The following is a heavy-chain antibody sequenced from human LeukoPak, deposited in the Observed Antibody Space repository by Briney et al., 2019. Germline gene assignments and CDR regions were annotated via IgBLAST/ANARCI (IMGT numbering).Heavy chain of an antibody. D-gene: IGHD3-16*01. CDR1: GGSISSHY. CDR2: IYYSGST. V-gene: IGHV4-59*11. CDR3: ARVGGTGEIWFDP. Sequence: SETLSLTCTVSGGSISSHYWSWIRQPPGKGLEWIGYIYYSGSTNYNPSLKSRVTISVDTSKNQFSLKLSSVTAADTAVYYCARVGGTGEIWFDPWGQGTLVTVS. J-gene: IGHJ5*02.